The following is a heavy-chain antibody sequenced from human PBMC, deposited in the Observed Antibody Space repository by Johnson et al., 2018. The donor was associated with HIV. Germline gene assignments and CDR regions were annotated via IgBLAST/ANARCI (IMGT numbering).Heavy chain of an antibody. D-gene: IGHD6-13*01. V-gene: IGHV3-33*06. CDR2: IWYDGSNK. Sequence: QVQLVESGGGLVQPGGSLRLSCAASGFTFSSYGTHWVRQPPGKGLEWVAVIWYDGSNKYYADSVKGRFSISRDNSKNTLYLQMNSLRAEDTAVYYCAKCIWGSSLIDAFDIWGQGTMVTVSS. CDR1: GFTFSSYG. J-gene: IGHJ3*02. CDR3: AKCIWGSSLIDAFDI.